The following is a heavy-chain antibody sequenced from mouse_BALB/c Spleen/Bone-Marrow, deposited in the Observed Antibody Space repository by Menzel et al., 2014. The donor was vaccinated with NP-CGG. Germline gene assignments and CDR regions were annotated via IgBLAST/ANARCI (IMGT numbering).Heavy chain of an antibody. CDR3: ARGGISVDY. V-gene: IGHV1-80*01. CDR2: IYPGDGDT. CDR1: GYAFSVYW. Sequence: VKLVESGAELVRPGSSVKISCKASGYAFSVYWMNWVKQRPGQGLEWIGQIYPGDGDTNYNGKFKGRATLTADKSSNTAYMQLSSLTSEDSAVYSCARGGISVDYWGQGTTLTVSS. J-gene: IGHJ2*01.